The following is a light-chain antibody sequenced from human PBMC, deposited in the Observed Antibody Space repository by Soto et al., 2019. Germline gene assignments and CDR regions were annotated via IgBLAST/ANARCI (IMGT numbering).Light chain of an antibody. CDR1: QSVSSSY. V-gene: IGKV3-20*01. CDR3: QQEVSSPIT. CDR2: GAS. Sequence: EIVLTQSPGTLSLSPGERATLSCRASQSVSSSYLAWYQQKPGQAPRLLIYGASSRATGIPDRFSGSGSGTDLRXASTSPNHEDFAAYYCQQEVSSPITFGHGTRLEIK. J-gene: IGKJ5*01.